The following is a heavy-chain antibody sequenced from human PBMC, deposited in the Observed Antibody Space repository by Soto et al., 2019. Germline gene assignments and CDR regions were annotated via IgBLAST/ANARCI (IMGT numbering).Heavy chain of an antibody. CDR3: ARFRGSGSVDY. Sequence: QVQLQELGPGLVKPSETLSLTCTVSGGSISSYYWSWIRQPPGKGLEWIGYIYYSGSTNYNPSLKSRVTISVDTSKNQFSLKLSSVTAADTAVYYCARFRGSGSVDYWGQGTLVTVSS. J-gene: IGHJ4*02. CDR2: IYYSGST. CDR1: GGSISSYY. V-gene: IGHV4-59*01. D-gene: IGHD3-10*01.